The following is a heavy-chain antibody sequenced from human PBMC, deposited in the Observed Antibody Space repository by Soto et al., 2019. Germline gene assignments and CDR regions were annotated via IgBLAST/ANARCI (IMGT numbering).Heavy chain of an antibody. CDR2: IIPIFGTA. J-gene: IGHJ6*02. V-gene: IGHV1-69*01. CDR3: ASTIVVVVAAKNYYYGMDV. D-gene: IGHD2-15*01. Sequence: QVQLVQSGAEVKKPGSSVKVSCKASGGTFSSYAISWVRQAPGQGLEWMGGIIPIFGTANYAQKFQGRVTITADESTSTAYRELSSLRSEDTAVYYCASTIVVVVAAKNYYYGMDVWGQGTTVTVSS. CDR1: GGTFSSYA.